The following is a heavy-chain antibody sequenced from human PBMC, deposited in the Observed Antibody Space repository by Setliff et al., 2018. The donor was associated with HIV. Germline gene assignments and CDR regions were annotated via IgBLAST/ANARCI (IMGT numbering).Heavy chain of an antibody. Sequence: GESLKISCKGSGYSFTNNWIGWVRQMPGKGLEWRGITHPEDSDTRYNPSFRGQVTMSTNKSISTAYLQWNSLRASDTAMYYCARHVGDTFDIWGQGTMVTVS. V-gene: IGHV5-51*01. CDR2: THPEDSDT. D-gene: IGHD3-16*01. J-gene: IGHJ3*02. CDR3: ARHVGDTFDI. CDR1: GYSFTNNW.